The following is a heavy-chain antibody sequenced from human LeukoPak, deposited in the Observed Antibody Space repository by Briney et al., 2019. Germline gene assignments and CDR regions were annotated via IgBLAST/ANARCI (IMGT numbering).Heavy chain of an antibody. V-gene: IGHV3-30*19. J-gene: IGHJ4*02. Sequence: GGSLRLSCAASGFIFSSHGMHCVRQAPGKGLEWVAVISYDGSSKYYVDSVKGRFTISRDNSKNTLYLQMNSLRAEDTAVYYCARDISGSYSFDYWGQGTLVTVSS. D-gene: IGHD1-26*01. CDR2: ISYDGSSK. CDR3: ARDISGSYSFDY. CDR1: GFIFSSHG.